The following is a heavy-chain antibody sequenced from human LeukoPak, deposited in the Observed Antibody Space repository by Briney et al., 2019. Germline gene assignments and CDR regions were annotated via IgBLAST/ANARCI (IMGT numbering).Heavy chain of an antibody. J-gene: IGHJ4*02. Sequence: ASVKVSCKASGYTFTGYYMHWVRQAPGQGLEWMGWINPNSGGTNYAQKFQGRVTMTRDTSTSTVYMELSSLRSEDTAVYYCARGGDYYDSSGYYYLNFDYWGQGTLVTVSS. D-gene: IGHD3-22*01. CDR1: GYTFTGYY. V-gene: IGHV1-2*02. CDR3: ARGGDYYDSSGYYYLNFDY. CDR2: INPNSGGT.